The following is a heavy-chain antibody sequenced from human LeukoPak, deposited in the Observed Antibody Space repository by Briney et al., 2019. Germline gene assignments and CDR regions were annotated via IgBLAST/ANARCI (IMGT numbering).Heavy chain of an antibody. J-gene: IGHJ5*02. CDR3: ARVLDILTGYAGGNWFDP. D-gene: IGHD3-9*01. Sequence: PSETLSLTCTVSGFSISSGDYWGWVRQPPGKGLEWIGSIYHSGSTYYNPSLKSRVTISVDPSKNQFSLKLNSVTAADTAVYYCARVLDILTGYAGGNWFDPWGQGTLVTVSS. V-gene: IGHV4-38-2*02. CDR1: GFSISSGDY. CDR2: IYHSGST.